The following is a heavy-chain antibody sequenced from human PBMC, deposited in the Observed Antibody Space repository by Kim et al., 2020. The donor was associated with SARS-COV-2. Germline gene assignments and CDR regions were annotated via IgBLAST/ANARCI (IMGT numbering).Heavy chain of an antibody. CDR2: ISGSGGST. J-gene: IGHJ6*02. CDR3: AKAISFVTMIAQPPKDYYGMDV. D-gene: IGHD3-22*01. CDR1: GFTFSSYA. Sequence: GGSLRLSCAASGFTFSSYAMSWVRQAPGKGLEWVSAISGSGGSTYYADSVKGRFTISRDNSKNTLYLQMNSLRAEDTAVYYCAKAISFVTMIAQPPKDYYGMDVWGQGTTVTVSS. V-gene: IGHV3-23*01.